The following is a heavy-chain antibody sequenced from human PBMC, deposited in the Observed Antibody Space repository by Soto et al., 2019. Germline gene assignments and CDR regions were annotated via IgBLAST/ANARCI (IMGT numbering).Heavy chain of an antibody. V-gene: IGHV4-34*01. D-gene: IGHD1-26*01. Sequence: KPSETLSLTCGVHGGPFSGFFWSWIRQSPGKGLEWIGEFNPGGSTNYNPSLKSRLTISADRSTRQVSLRLTSVTAADAAFYFCARSAASFGGASYLGAWGQGTLVTVSS. CDR3: ARSAASFGGASYLGA. CDR2: FNPGGST. J-gene: IGHJ5*02. CDR1: GGPFSGFF.